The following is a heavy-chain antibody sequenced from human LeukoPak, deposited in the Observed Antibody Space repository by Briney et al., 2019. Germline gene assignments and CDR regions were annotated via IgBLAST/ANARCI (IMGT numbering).Heavy chain of an antibody. CDR3: ARQWFGELPFDY. Sequence: SETLSFTCTVSGGSISSYYWSWIRQPAGQGLEGIGRIYTSGSTNYNPSLKSRVTMLVDTSKNQFSLKLSSVTAADTAVYYCARQWFGELPFDYWGQGTLVTVSS. V-gene: IGHV4-4*07. D-gene: IGHD3-10*01. CDR1: GGSISSYY. CDR2: IYTSGST. J-gene: IGHJ4*02.